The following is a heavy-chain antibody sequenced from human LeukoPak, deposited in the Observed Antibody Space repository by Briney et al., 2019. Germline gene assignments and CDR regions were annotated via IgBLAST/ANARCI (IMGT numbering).Heavy chain of an antibody. V-gene: IGHV3-48*03. J-gene: IGHJ4*02. CDR1: GFTFSNYD. CDR2: ISVSGSST. D-gene: IGHD6-19*01. Sequence: PGGSLRLSCAASGFTFSNYDFVWVRQAPGKSLEWVSYISVSGSSTQYSDSVRGRFTISRDNARNSLFLQMNGLRAEDTAVYCCARNGLGLHYWGQGTLVTVSS. CDR3: ARNGLGLHY.